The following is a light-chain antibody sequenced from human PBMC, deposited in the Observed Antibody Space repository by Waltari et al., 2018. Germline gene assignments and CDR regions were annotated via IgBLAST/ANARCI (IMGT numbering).Light chain of an antibody. CDR3: QQYHSFSRFA. J-gene: IGKJ3*01. Sequence: DIQMTQSPSTLSASVGDRVTITCRASQRITTWLAWYQQQPGRAPKLLFYKASTLQSGVPSRFRASGSGTEFTLTISSLQPDDFATYYCQQYHSFSRFAFGPGTKVHLK. CDR1: QRITTW. CDR2: KAS. V-gene: IGKV1-5*03.